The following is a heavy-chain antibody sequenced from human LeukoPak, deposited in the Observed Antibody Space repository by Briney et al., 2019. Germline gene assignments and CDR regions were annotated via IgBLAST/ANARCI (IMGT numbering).Heavy chain of an antibody. Sequence: GGSLRLSCAASGFTFSSSAMHWVRQAPGKGLEWVAVIWYDGSNKYYVDSVKGRFTISRDDSENTLYLETNRLRAEDTALYYCAKDGSAYTGSYIDYWGQGTLVTVSS. CDR1: GFTFSSSA. J-gene: IGHJ4*02. CDR3: AKDGSAYTGSYIDY. V-gene: IGHV3-33*06. D-gene: IGHD1-26*01. CDR2: IWYDGSNK.